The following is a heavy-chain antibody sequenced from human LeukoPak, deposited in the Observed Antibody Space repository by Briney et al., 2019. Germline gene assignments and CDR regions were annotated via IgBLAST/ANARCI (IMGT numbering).Heavy chain of an antibody. Sequence: AGGSLRLSCAASGFTLSNHWMHWVRQHPEKGLVWISQIKTDGSTTRYADSVKGRFTTSRDNAKNTLYLQMNSLRAEDTAVYFCARGPNHSFDNWGQGTPVTVSS. V-gene: IGHV3-74*01. CDR1: GFTLSNHW. CDR3: ARGPNHSFDN. J-gene: IGHJ4*02. CDR2: IKTDGSTT.